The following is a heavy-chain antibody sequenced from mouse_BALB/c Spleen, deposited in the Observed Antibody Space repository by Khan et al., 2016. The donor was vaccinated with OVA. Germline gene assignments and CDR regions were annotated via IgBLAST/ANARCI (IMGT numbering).Heavy chain of an antibody. V-gene: IGHV3-1*02. J-gene: IGHJ3*01. CDR2: IHYGGNT. CDR3: ARAGRWFPY. CDR1: GYSITSGYS. Sequence: VQLKESGPDLVKPSQSLSLTCTVTGYSITSGYSLHLIRHFPGHKLEWMDYIHYGGNTNYNPSLKSRISITRDTSRNHFFLQLNSLTTEETATYYCARAGRWFPYWGQGTLVTVSA.